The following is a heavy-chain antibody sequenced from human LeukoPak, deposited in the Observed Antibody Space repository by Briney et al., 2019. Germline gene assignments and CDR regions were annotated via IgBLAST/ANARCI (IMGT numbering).Heavy chain of an antibody. CDR1: GFTFSSSW. J-gene: IGHJ5*02. Sequence: GGSLRLSCAASGFTFSSSWMPWVRQAPGKGLVWVSRINSDGSSTTYADSVKGRFTISRDNAKNTLYLQMNSLRAEDTAVYYCARVQYYGSGSYYNWFDPWGQGTLVTVSS. CDR2: INSDGSST. V-gene: IGHV3-74*01. D-gene: IGHD3-10*01. CDR3: ARVQYYGSGSYYNWFDP.